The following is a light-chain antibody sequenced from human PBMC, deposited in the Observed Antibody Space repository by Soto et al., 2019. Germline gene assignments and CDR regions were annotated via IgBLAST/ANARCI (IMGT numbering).Light chain of an antibody. CDR2: AAS. Sequence: DIQLTQSPSSLSASVGDRVTITCRASLNINTYLNWYQQRPGKAPNLLIYAASSLQSGVPSRFSGSGSGTDFTLTITSLQPEDFATYYCQQSYSTPFTFGPGTKVDIK. CDR1: LNINTY. V-gene: IGKV1-39*01. CDR3: QQSYSTPFT. J-gene: IGKJ3*01.